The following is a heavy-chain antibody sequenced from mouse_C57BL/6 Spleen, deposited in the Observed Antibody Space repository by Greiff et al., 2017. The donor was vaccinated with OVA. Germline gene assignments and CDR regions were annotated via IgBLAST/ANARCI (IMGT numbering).Heavy chain of an antibody. J-gene: IGHJ2*01. V-gene: IGHV1-82*01. CDR1: GYAFSSSW. Sequence: VQLQQSGPELVKPGASVKISCKASGYAFSSSWMNWVKQRPGKGLEWIGRIYPGDGDTNYNGKFKGKATLTADKSSSTAYMQLSSLTSEDAAVYFCARAGATVVSTASFDYWGQGTTLTVSS. D-gene: IGHD1-1*01. CDR3: ARAGATVVSTASFDY. CDR2: IYPGDGDT.